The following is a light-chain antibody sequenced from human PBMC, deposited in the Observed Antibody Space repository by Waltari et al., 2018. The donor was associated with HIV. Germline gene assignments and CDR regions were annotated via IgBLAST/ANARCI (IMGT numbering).Light chain of an antibody. Sequence: DIVMTQSPLSLPVTPGEPASISCRSSQSLLHTLGYNYLDWYLQKPGQSPQLLIYLGSYRASGVPDRFSGSGSGTDFTLTISSLQAEDVAVYFCQQYYSAPWTFGQGTKVEIK. CDR2: LGS. CDR3: QQYYSAPWT. CDR1: QSLLHTLGYNY. V-gene: IGKV2-28*01. J-gene: IGKJ1*01.